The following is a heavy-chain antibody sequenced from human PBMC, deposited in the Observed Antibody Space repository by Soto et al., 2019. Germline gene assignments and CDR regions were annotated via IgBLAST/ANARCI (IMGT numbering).Heavy chain of an antibody. V-gene: IGHV1-3*01. D-gene: IGHD3-10*01. CDR1: GYTFTSYA. J-gene: IGHJ6*02. Sequence: EASVKVSCKASGYTFTSYAMHWVRQAPGQRLEWMGWINAGNGNTKYSQKFQGRVTITRDTSASTAYMELSSLRSEDTAVYYCARMCLRSAGACGMDVWGQGTTVTVSS. CDR3: ARMCLRSAGACGMDV. CDR2: INAGNGNT.